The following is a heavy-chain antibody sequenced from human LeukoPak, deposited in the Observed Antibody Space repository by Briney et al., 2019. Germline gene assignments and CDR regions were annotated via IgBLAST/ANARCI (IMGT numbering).Heavy chain of an antibody. Sequence: GSLRLSCAASEFTFSNYAMNWVRQAPGKGLEWVSGISGGGGSTYYAASVKGRFTISRDNSNNTLYLQMDSLRAEDTALYYCAKGSGINHYHWIDPWGQGTLVTVSS. J-gene: IGHJ5*02. D-gene: IGHD1-14*01. CDR1: EFTFSNYA. CDR2: ISGGGGST. V-gene: IGHV3-23*01. CDR3: AKGSGINHYHWIDP.